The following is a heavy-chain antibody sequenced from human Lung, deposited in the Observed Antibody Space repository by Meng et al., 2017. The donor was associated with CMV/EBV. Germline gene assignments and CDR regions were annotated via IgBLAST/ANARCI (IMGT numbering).Heavy chain of an antibody. V-gene: IGHV3-30*02. Sequence: FTFNPYGIHWVRQAPGKGLEWVAFIRYDGSHKYYADSVKGRFTISRDNSKNTVYLHMNSLRAEDTAVFFCAKDRGWGQQMIVFYLDYWGQGTVVTVSS. D-gene: IGHD3-22*01. CDR3: AKDRGWGQQMIVFYLDY. CDR1: FTFNPYG. CDR2: IRYDGSHK. J-gene: IGHJ4*02.